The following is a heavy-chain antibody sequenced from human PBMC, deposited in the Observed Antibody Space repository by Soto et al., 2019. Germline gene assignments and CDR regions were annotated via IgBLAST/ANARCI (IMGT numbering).Heavy chain of an antibody. CDR3: ARAGDYDFWSGYVI. Sequence: ASVKVSCNASGYTFTSYGISLVRQAPGQGLEWMGWISAYNGNTNYAQKLQGRVTMTTDTSTSTAYMELRSLRSDDTAVYYCARAGDYDFWSGYVIWGQGTMVTVSS. CDR1: GYTFTSYG. CDR2: ISAYNGNT. J-gene: IGHJ3*02. V-gene: IGHV1-18*01. D-gene: IGHD3-3*01.